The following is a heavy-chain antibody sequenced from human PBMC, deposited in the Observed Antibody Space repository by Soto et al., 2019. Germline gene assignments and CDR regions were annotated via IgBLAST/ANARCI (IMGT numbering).Heavy chain of an antibody. Sequence: QVQLVESGGGVVQPGRSLTLSCAASGFTFSNYGMHWVRQAPGKGLEWVAVILNDGSNRYHADSVKDRFTISRDNSKNTQYWQMNSRRAEDTAVYYCARDDEYAGNGMDVWGQGTTVTVS. CDR2: ILNDGSNR. CDR1: GFTFSNYG. CDR3: ARDDEYAGNGMDV. D-gene: IGHD2-8*01. J-gene: IGHJ6*02. V-gene: IGHV3-33*01.